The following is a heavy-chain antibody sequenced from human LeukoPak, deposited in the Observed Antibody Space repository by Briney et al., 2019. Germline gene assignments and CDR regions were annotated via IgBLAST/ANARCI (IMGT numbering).Heavy chain of an antibody. Sequence: GGSLRLYCAASGFTFSNAWMSWVRQAPGKGLEWVGRIKSKTDGGTTDYAAPVKGRFTISRDDSKNTLYLQMNSLKTEDTAVYYCTTDLYYDILTGYYREYNWFDPWGQGTLVTVSS. J-gene: IGHJ5*02. V-gene: IGHV3-15*01. D-gene: IGHD3-9*01. CDR1: GFTFSNAW. CDR3: TTDLYYDILTGYYREYNWFDP. CDR2: IKSKTDGGTT.